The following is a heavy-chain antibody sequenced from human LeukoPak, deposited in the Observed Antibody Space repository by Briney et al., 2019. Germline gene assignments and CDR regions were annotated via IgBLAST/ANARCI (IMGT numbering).Heavy chain of an antibody. CDR1: GGSISSYY. CDR3: ASSYYGGNSEGLDY. D-gene: IGHD4-23*01. J-gene: IGHJ4*02. CDR2: IYYSGST. Sequence: PSETLSLTCTVSGGSISSYYWSWIRQPPGKGLEWIGYIYYSGSTNYNPSLKSRVTISVDTSKNQFSLKLSSVTAADTAVYYCASSYYGGNSEGLDYWGQGTLVTVSS. V-gene: IGHV4-59*01.